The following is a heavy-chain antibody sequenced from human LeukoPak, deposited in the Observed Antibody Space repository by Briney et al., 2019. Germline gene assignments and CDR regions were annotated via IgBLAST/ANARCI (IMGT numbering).Heavy chain of an antibody. V-gene: IGHV3-23*01. CDR1: GFTFSSPS. CDR2: ITDAVGST. D-gene: IGHD5-12*01. J-gene: IGHJ4*02. CDR3: AKEIFSGLLYIDY. Sequence: PGGSLRLSCAASGFTFSSPSISWVRQAPGKGLEWVSAITDAVGSTHYADSVKGRFTISSDNSKNTVYLQMNSLRPGDMAVYYCAKEIFSGLLYIDYWGQGTLVTVSS.